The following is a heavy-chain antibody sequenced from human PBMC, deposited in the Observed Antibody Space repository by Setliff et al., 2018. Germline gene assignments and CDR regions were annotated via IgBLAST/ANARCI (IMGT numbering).Heavy chain of an antibody. V-gene: IGHV4-39*07. CDR2: IYTSGNT. CDR3: ARDGLGAFSLRSMDV. D-gene: IGHD3-3*02. CDR1: GGSISSSSYY. J-gene: IGHJ6*04. Sequence: SETLSLTCTVSGGSISSSSYYWGWIRQPPGKVLGWSGRIYTSGNTNYTPSLKSRVTISLDTSKNQFSLQLSSVTAADTAVYYCARDGLGAFSLRSMDVWGKGTTVTVSS.